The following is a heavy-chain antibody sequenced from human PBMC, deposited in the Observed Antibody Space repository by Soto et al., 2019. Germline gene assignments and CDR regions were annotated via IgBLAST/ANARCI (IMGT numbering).Heavy chain of an antibody. J-gene: IGHJ3*02. Sequence: EVQLLESGGGSVQPGGSLRLSCAASGFTFSNAWMSWVRQAPGKGLEWVGRIKSKTDGGTTDYAAPVKGRFTISRDDSKNTLYLQMNSLKTEDTAVYYCTTGGGWEPYDAFDIWGQGTMVTVSS. CDR3: TTGGGWEPYDAFDI. D-gene: IGHD1-26*01. V-gene: IGHV3-15*01. CDR2: IKSKTDGGTT. CDR1: GFTFSNAW.